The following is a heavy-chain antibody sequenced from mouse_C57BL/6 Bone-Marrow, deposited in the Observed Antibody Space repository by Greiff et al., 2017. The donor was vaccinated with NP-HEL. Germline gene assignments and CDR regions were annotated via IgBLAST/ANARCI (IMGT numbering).Heavy chain of an antibody. J-gene: IGHJ2*01. CDR1: GFNIKDYY. CDR3: TTCLYYDYDGVDY. CDR2: IDPEDGDT. V-gene: IGHV14-1*01. D-gene: IGHD2-4*01. Sequence: VQLQQSGAELVRPGASVKLSCTASGFNIKDYYMHWVKQRPEQGLEWIGRIDPEDGDTEYAPKFQGKATMTADTSSNTAYLQLSILTSEDTAVYYCTTCLYYDYDGVDYWGQGTTLTVSS.